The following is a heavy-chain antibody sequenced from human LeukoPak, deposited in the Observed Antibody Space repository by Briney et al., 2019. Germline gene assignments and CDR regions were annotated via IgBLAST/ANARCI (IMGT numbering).Heavy chain of an antibody. CDR2: ISFDGIKK. D-gene: IGHD3-22*01. J-gene: IGHJ4*02. Sequence: GGSLRLSCAASGFTFTDYSLHWVRQAPGKGLEWVAVISFDGIKKYYADSVKGRFTISRDTSKDTLHLQMNSLRAEDTAVYYCASLDSSGDWGQGTLVTVSS. CDR3: ASLDSSGD. V-gene: IGHV3-30-3*01. CDR1: GFTFTDYS.